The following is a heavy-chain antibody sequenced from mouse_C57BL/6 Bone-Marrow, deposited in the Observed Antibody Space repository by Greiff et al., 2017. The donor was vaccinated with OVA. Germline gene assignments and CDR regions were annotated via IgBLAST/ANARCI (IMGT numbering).Heavy chain of an antibody. Sequence: VQLQQPGAELVKPGASVKLSCKASGYTFTSYWMQWVKQRPGQGLEWLGEIDPSDSYTNYNQKFKGKATLTVDTSSSTAYMQLSSLTSEDAAVYYCAVLRQDYWGQGTSVTVSS. CDR1: GYTFTSYW. J-gene: IGHJ4*01. CDR3: AVLRQDY. CDR2: IDPSDSYT. D-gene: IGHD2-4*01. V-gene: IGHV1-50*01.